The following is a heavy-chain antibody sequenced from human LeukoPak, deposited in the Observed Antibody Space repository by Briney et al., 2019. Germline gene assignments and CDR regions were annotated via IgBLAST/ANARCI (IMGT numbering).Heavy chain of an antibody. V-gene: IGHV1-18*01. CDR3: ARVGGYSSSWYENFDY. Sequence: ASVKVSCKASGYTFTSYGISWAPPTPGQGLEWMGWICAYNGNTNYAQKLQGRVTMTTDTSTSTAYMELRSLRSDDTAVYYCARVGGYSSSWYENFDYWGQGTLVTVSS. CDR2: ICAYNGNT. D-gene: IGHD6-13*01. CDR1: GYTFTSYG. J-gene: IGHJ4*02.